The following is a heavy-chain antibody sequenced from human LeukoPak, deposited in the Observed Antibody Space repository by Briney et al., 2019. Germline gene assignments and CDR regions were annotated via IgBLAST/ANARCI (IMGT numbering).Heavy chain of an antibody. D-gene: IGHD1-26*01. V-gene: IGHV3-64D*09. CDR2: ISSNGGST. Sequence: TGGSLRLSCSASGFTFSSYAMHWVRQAPGKGLEYVSAISSNGGSTYYADSVKGRFAISRDSSKNTLYLQMSSLRAEDTAVYYCVKGHLVWELGDYFDYWRQGTLVTVSS. J-gene: IGHJ4*02. CDR3: VKGHLVWELGDYFDY. CDR1: GFTFSSYA.